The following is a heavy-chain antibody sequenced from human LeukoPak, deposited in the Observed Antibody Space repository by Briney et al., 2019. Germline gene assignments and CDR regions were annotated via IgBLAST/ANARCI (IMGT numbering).Heavy chain of an antibody. D-gene: IGHD1-26*01. V-gene: IGHV3-NL1*01. Sequence: AGGSLRLSCAASAFTFSSYGMHWVRQAPGKGLEWVSGLYSGDRTYYADSVKGRFTISRDNSKNTLYLQMNSLRADDTAVYYCARLESSGNSGSYWFDYWGQGTLVTVSS. CDR1: AFTFSSYG. J-gene: IGHJ4*02. CDR3: ARLESSGNSGSYWFDY. CDR2: LYSGDRT.